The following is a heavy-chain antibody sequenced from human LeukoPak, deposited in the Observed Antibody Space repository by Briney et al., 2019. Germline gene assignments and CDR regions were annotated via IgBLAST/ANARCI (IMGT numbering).Heavy chain of an antibody. CDR1: GYTFTSYG. CDR3: ARAPVAPAAMTGNWFDP. J-gene: IGHJ5*02. D-gene: IGHD2-2*01. V-gene: IGHV1-18*01. Sequence: ASVKVSCKASGYTFTSYGISWVRQAPGQGLEWMGWISAYNGNTNYAQKLQGRVTMTTDTSTSTAYMELRSLRSDDTAVYYCARAPVAPAAMTGNWFDPWGQGTLVTVSS. CDR2: ISAYNGNT.